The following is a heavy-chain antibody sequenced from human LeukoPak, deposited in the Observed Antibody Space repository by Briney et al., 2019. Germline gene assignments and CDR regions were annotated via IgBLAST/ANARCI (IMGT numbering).Heavy chain of an antibody. Sequence: SETLSLTCTVSGGSISSGDYYRSWIRQPPGKGLEWIGYIYYSGSTYYNPSLKSRVTISVDTSKNQFSLKLSSVTAADTAVYYCARNVRTLGGAEDYWGQGTLVTVSS. V-gene: IGHV4-30-4*01. D-gene: IGHD3-16*01. CDR1: GGSISSGDYY. CDR2: IYYSGST. J-gene: IGHJ4*02. CDR3: ARNVRTLGGAEDY.